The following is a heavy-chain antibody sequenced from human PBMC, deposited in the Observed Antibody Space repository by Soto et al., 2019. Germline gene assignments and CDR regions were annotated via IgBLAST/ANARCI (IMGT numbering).Heavy chain of an antibody. V-gene: IGHV1-18*04. D-gene: IGHD6-6*01. CDR1: GYMFTTYG. J-gene: IGHJ4*02. CDR2: ISAYNGKK. CDR3: ARTGGGMAARPLEY. Sequence: QVQLVQSGGEVKKPGASVEVSCRTSGYMFTTYGMSWVRQAPGQGLEWMAWISAYNGKKKYAQKFQGRVTMTTDTSTSTVSMELRNLTSDDTGPYFCARTGGGMAARPLEYWGQGTLVTVSS.